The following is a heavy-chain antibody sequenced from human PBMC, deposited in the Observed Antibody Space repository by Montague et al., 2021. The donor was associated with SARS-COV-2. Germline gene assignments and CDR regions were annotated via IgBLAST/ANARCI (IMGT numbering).Heavy chain of an antibody. CDR3: ARDSLEQWLTSWLWGPLNYYYYGMDV. CDR2: IYYSGST. V-gene: IGHV4-39*07. D-gene: IGHD6-19*01. J-gene: IGHJ6*02. CDR1: GGSISSSSYY. Sequence: SETLSLTCTVSGGSISSSSYYWGWIRQLPGKGLEWIRSIYYSGSTYYNPSLKSRVTISVDTSKNQFSLKLSSVTAEDTAVYYCARDSLEQWLTSWLWGPLNYYYYGMDVWGQGTTVTVSS.